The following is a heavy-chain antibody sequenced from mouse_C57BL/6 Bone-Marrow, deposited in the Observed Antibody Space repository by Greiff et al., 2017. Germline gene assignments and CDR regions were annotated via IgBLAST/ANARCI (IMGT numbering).Heavy chain of an antibody. J-gene: IGHJ1*03. D-gene: IGHD1-1*01. Sequence: EVQLVESGGGLVQPGGSLSLSCAASGFTFTDYYMSWVRPPPGKALEWLGIIRNKANGNTTEYSASVKGRFTISRDNSQSILYLQMNALSAEDNATYYCARQYYYGSSYGYFDVWGTGTTVTVSS. CDR3: ARQYYYGSSYGYFDV. V-gene: IGHV7-3*01. CDR1: GFTFTDYY. CDR2: IRNKANGNTT.